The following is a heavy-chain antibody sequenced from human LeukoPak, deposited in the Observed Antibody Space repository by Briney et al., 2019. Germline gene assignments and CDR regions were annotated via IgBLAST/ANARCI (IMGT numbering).Heavy chain of an antibody. D-gene: IGHD1-1*01. J-gene: IGHJ4*02. CDR2: IRPGGDGP. CDR1: GDSLNNYH. Sequence: ASVKVSCKASGDSLNNYHMHWVRQAPGQGLEWLGIIRPGGDGPSYAQKFQGRVTMTRDMSTSTVYMELSSLTSDDTAVYYCGRDPTYRNYFDSWGQGTLVTVSS. CDR3: GRDPTYRNYFDS. V-gene: IGHV1-46*02.